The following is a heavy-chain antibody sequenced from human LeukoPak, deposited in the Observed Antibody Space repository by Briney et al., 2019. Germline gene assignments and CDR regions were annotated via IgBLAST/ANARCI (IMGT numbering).Heavy chain of an antibody. Sequence: GVSLRLSCAASGFTFSSYWMSWVRQAPGKGLEWVANIKQDGSEKYYVDSVKGRFTISRDNAKNSLYLQMNSLRAEDTAVYYCARSLASLAYYYYYMDVWGKGTTVTVSS. CDR2: IKQDGSEK. D-gene: IGHD1-26*01. V-gene: IGHV3-7*01. CDR3: ARSLASLAYYYYYMDV. J-gene: IGHJ6*03. CDR1: GFTFSSYW.